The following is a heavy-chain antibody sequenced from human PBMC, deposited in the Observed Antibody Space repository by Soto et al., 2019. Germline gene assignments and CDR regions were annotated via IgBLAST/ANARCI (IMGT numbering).Heavy chain of an antibody. CDR2: INPSGGST. Sequence: ASVKVSCKASGYTFTSYYMHWVRQAPGQGLEWMGIINPSGGSTSYAQKFQGRVTMTRDTSTSTVYMELSSLRSEDTAVYYCARAYYYDSSGYTPFDYWRQGTLVTVSS. D-gene: IGHD3-22*01. J-gene: IGHJ4*02. CDR1: GYTFTSYY. V-gene: IGHV1-46*01. CDR3: ARAYYYDSSGYTPFDY.